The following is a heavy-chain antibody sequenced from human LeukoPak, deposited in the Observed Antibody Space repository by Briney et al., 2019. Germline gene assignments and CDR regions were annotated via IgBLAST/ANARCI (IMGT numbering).Heavy chain of an antibody. CDR1: GGTFSSYA. CDR3: ASKYYYDSSGYYGSDY. V-gene: IGHV1-69*13. J-gene: IGHJ4*02. D-gene: IGHD3-22*01. Sequence: SVNVSCKASGGTFSSYAISWVRQAPGQGLEWMGGIIPIFGTANYAQKFQGRVTITADESTSTAYMELSSLRSEDTAVYYCASKYYYDSSGYYGSDYWGQGTLVTVSS. CDR2: IIPIFGTA.